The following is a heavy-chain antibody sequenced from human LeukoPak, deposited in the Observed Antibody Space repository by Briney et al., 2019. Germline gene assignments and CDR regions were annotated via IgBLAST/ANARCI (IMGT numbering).Heavy chain of an antibody. CDR3: ARGAFQLLSPDY. CDR2: ISHDGNNR. D-gene: IGHD2-21*01. Sequence: GGSLRLSCTASGFTFSNYWMSWVRQAPGKGLEWVTIISHDGNNRHYADFVGGRFTISRDQNTNTLFLEMTSLTTDDTAIYYCARGAFQLLSPDYWGQGALVTVSS. J-gene: IGHJ4*02. V-gene: IGHV3-30*03. CDR1: GFTFSNYW.